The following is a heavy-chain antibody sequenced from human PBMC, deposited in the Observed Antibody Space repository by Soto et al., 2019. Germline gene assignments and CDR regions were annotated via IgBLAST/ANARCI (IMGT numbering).Heavy chain of an antibody. CDR2: FDPEDGET. CDR1: GYTLTELS. Sequence: ASVEVSCKXSGYTLTELSMHWVRQAPGKGLEWMGGFDPEDGETIYAQKFQGRVTMTEDTSTDTAYMELSSLRSEDTAVYYCATEYYDSSGYSPYWGQGTLVTVSS. D-gene: IGHD3-22*01. J-gene: IGHJ4*02. V-gene: IGHV1-24*01. CDR3: ATEYYDSSGYSPY.